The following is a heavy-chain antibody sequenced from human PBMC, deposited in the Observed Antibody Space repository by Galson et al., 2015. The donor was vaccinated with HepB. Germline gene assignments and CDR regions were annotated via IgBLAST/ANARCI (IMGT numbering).Heavy chain of an antibody. Sequence: CKASGGTFSSYAISWVRQAPGQGLEWMGGIIPIFGTANYAQKFQGRVTITADESTSTAYMELSSLRSEDTAVYYCARDFMRNDGNYYYYMDVWGKGTTVTVSS. CDR1: GGTFSSYA. CDR2: IIPIFGTA. V-gene: IGHV1-69*01. CDR3: ARDFMRNDGNYYYYMDV. D-gene: IGHD3-16*01. J-gene: IGHJ6*03.